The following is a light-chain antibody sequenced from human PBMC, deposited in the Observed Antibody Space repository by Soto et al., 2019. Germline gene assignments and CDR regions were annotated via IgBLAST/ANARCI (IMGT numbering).Light chain of an antibody. J-gene: IGLJ2*01. CDR3: SSYTSSDSLVI. V-gene: IGLV2-14*01. CDR1: GSDDGGYNY. CDR2: EVT. Sequence: QSVLTQPASVSGSPGQSITISCTGTGSDDGGYNYVSWYQQHPGKAPKLMIYEVTNRPSGVSNRFSGSKSGNTASLTISGLQPEDEADYYCSSYTSSDSLVIFGGGTKLTVL.